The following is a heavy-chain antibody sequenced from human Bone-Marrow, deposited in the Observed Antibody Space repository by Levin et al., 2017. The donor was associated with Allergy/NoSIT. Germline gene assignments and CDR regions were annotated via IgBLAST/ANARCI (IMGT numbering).Heavy chain of an antibody. D-gene: IGHD4-17*01. CDR2: INPNSGGT. CDR3: ARAFYDYGDYVGPNWFDP. Sequence: ASVKVSCKASGYTFTGYYMHWVRQAPGQGLEWMGRINPNSGGTNYAQKFQGRVTMTRDTSISTAYMELSRLRSDDTAVYYCARAFYDYGDYVGPNWFDPWGQGTLVTVSS. V-gene: IGHV1-2*06. J-gene: IGHJ5*02. CDR1: GYTFTGYY.